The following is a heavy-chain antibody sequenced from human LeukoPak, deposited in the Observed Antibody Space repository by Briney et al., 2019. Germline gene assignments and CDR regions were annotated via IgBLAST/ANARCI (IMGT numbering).Heavy chain of an antibody. D-gene: IGHD2-2*01. CDR3: ARDFGCSSTSCFSFPFDY. CDR1: GFTFSSYS. J-gene: IGHJ4*02. Sequence: GGSLRLSCAASGFTFSSYSMNWVHQAPGKGLEWVSSISSSSSYIYYADSVKGRFTISRDNAKNSLYLQMNSLRAEDTAVYYCARDFGCSSTSCFSFPFDYWGQGTLVTVSS. V-gene: IGHV3-21*01. CDR2: ISSSSSYI.